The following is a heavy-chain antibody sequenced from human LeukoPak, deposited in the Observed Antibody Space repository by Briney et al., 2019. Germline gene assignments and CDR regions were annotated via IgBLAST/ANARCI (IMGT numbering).Heavy chain of an antibody. CDR2: ISSDGSNK. V-gene: IGHV3-30*03. CDR3: ATTRYGDYRRFDY. J-gene: IGHJ4*02. Sequence: GGSLRLSCAASGFTFSSYGMHWVRQAPGKGLEWEAVISSDGSNKYYADSVKGRFTISRDNSKNTLYLQMNSLRAEDTAVYYCATTRYGDYRRFDYWGQGTLVTVSS. CDR1: GFTFSSYG. D-gene: IGHD4-17*01.